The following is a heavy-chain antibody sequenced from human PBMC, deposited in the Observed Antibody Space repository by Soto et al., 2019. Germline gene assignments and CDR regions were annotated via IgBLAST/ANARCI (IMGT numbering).Heavy chain of an antibody. CDR2: INHSGST. Sequence: SETLSLTCAVYGGSFSGYYWSWIRQPPGKGLEWIGEINHSGSTNYNPSLKSRVTISVDTSKNQFSLKLSSVTAADTAVYYCARRRIFGSGYKGFDNWFDPWGQGTLVTVSS. CDR1: GGSFSGYY. J-gene: IGHJ5*02. D-gene: IGHD3-3*01. CDR3: ARRRIFGSGYKGFDNWFDP. V-gene: IGHV4-34*01.